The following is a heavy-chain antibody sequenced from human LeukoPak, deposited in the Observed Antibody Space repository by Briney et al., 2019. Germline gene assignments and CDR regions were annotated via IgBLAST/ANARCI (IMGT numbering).Heavy chain of an antibody. D-gene: IGHD3-3*01. CDR3: ASRIRFLKPWGY. J-gene: IGHJ4*02. V-gene: IGHV4-34*01. Sequence: SETLSLTCAVYGGSFSGYYWSWIRQPPGKGVEWIGEINHSGSTNYNPSLKSRVTISVDTSKNQFSLKLSSVTAADTAVYYCASRIRFLKPWGYWGQGTLVTVSS. CDR2: INHSGST. CDR1: GGSFSGYY.